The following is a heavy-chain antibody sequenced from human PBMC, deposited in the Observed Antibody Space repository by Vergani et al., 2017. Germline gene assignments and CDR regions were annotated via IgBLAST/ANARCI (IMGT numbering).Heavy chain of an antibody. Sequence: EVQLVQSGAEVKKPGESLRISCKGSGYSFTSYWISWVRQMPGKGLEWMGRIDPSDSYTNYSPSFQGHVTISADKSISTAYLQWSSLKASDTAMYYCARRWHYDFWSGYYTGVVGTTSDYYGMDVWGQGTTVTVSS. CDR3: ARRWHYDFWSGYYTGVVGTTSDYYGMDV. CDR2: IDPSDSYT. CDR1: GYSFTSYW. D-gene: IGHD3-3*01. V-gene: IGHV5-10-1*03. J-gene: IGHJ6*02.